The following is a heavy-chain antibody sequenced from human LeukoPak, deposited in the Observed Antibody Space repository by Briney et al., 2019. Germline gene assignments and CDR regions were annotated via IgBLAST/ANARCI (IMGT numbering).Heavy chain of an antibody. CDR1: GFSFSNYD. J-gene: IGHJ4*02. Sequence: PGGSLRLSCVGSGFSFSNYDMTWVRQAPGKGLEWVSYISTSGSPKHYADSVKGRFTISRDNGKNSVYLQMNSLRDEDTAIYYCVRDQVQVGVDYYGGQGTLVTVSS. CDR2: ISTSGSPK. D-gene: IGHD3-10*01. V-gene: IGHV3-48*03. CDR3: VRDQVQVGVDYY.